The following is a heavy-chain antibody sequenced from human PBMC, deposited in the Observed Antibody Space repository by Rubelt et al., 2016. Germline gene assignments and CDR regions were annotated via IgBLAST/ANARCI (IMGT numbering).Heavy chain of an antibody. CDR1: GGSISSGNYY. CDR2: IHYSGST. Sequence: QLQLQESGPGLVKPSETLSLTCSVSGGSISSGNYYWGWIRQPPGKGLEWIGYIHYSGSTNYNPSLKSRVTMSVDTSKNQFSLKLGSVTAADTAVYYCARLGYQTYWYFDLWGRGTLVTVSS. J-gene: IGHJ2*01. V-gene: IGHV4-39*07. CDR3: ARLGYQTYWYFDL. D-gene: IGHD5-12*01.